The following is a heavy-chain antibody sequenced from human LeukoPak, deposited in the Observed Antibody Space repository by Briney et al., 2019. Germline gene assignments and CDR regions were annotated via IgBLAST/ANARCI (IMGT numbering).Heavy chain of an antibody. D-gene: IGHD3-9*01. CDR1: GFTFSSYW. CDR3: ARSITIFPNDYYGMDV. J-gene: IGHJ6*02. V-gene: IGHV3-13*01. CDR2: IGTAGDT. Sequence: GGSLRLSCAASGFTFSSYWMSWVRQAPGKGLEWVSAIGTAGDTYYPGSVKGRFTISRENAKNSLYLQMNSLRAGDTAVYYCARSITIFPNDYYGMDVWGQGTTATVSS.